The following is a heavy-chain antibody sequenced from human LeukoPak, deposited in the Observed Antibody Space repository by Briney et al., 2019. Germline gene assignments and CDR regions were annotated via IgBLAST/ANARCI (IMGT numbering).Heavy chain of an antibody. D-gene: IGHD2-15*01. CDR1: GYTFTSFY. CDR3: ARDAPRGCSGGSCYSDYYYGMDV. Sequence: ASVKVSCKASGYTFTSFYMHWVRQAPGQGLEWMGMINPIGGRTSYAQRSQGRVTITRDTSASTLYMELSSLRSEDTAVYYCARDAPRGCSGGSCYSDYYYGMDVWGQGTTVTVSS. V-gene: IGHV1-46*01. CDR2: INPIGGRT. J-gene: IGHJ6*02.